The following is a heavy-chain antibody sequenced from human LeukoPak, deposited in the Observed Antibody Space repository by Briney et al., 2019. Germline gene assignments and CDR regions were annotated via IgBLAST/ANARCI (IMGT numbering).Heavy chain of an antibody. CDR3: ARESGSYGSGSYGRGDY. V-gene: IGHV1-2*06. Sequence: GASVKVSCKASGYTFTGYYMHWVRQAPGQGLEWVGRINPNSGGTNYAQKFQGRVTMTRDTSISTAYMELSRLRSDDTAVYYCARESGSYGSGSYGRGDYWGQGTLVTVSS. J-gene: IGHJ4*02. CDR1: GYTFTGYY. CDR2: INPNSGGT. D-gene: IGHD3-10*01.